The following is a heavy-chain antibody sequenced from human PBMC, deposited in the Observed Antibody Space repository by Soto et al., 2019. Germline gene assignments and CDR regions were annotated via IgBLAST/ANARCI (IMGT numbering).Heavy chain of an antibody. Sequence: QVQLVQSGAEVQKPGSSVKVSCKASGGTFSSYAISWVRQAPGQGLEWMGGIIPIFGTANYAQKFQGRVTITADESTSTAYMELSSLRSEDTAVYYCARGIVVVVAATRVKNWFDPWGQGTLVTVSS. V-gene: IGHV1-69*01. D-gene: IGHD2-15*01. CDR2: IIPIFGTA. CDR3: ARGIVVVVAATRVKNWFDP. J-gene: IGHJ5*02. CDR1: GGTFSSYA.